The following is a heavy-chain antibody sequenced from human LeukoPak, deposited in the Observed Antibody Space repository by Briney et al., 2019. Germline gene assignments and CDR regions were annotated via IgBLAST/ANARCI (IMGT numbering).Heavy chain of an antibody. CDR3: GRKSGSGGYFPPPLDY. CDR1: GYTFTGYY. V-gene: IGHV1-2*02. D-gene: IGHD3-10*01. CDR2: INTNSGGR. Sequence: ASVKVSCKASGYTFTGYYMHWVRQAPGQGLEWMGWINTNSGGRNYAQKFQGRVTMTRDTSINTTQMELIRLRTDDTAVYYWGRKSGSGGYFPPPLDYWGQGTLVTVSS. J-gene: IGHJ4*02.